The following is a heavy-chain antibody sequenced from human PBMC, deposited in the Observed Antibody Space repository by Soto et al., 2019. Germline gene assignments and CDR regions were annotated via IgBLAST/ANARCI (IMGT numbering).Heavy chain of an antibody. CDR1: GFSVRYYY. Sequence: LVRSSACAGFSVRYYYMSSIRRLPWEGLPWVAYISGTSDDIGYADCVKGRFGIARDNTKNCLYVQMNSLRAEDTAVYYCARVAVITAAGTSDYWGQGTLVTVSS. V-gene: IGHV3-11*06. D-gene: IGHD6-13*01. CDR3: ARVAVITAAGTSDY. J-gene: IGHJ4*02. CDR2: ISGTSDDI.